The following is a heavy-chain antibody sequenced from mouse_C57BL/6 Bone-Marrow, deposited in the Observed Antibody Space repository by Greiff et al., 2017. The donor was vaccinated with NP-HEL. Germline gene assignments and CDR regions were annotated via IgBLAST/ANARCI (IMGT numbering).Heavy chain of an antibody. CDR3: ARWSPYAMDY. CDR1: GYTFTSYG. J-gene: IGHJ4*01. CDR2: ISPRSGNT. Sequence: VQLQQSGAELARPGASVKLSCKASGYTFTSYGISWVKQRTGQGLEWIGEISPRSGNTYYNEKFKGKATLTADKSSSTAYMELRSLTAEDSAVYFCARWSPYAMDYWGQGTSVTVSS. V-gene: IGHV1-81*01.